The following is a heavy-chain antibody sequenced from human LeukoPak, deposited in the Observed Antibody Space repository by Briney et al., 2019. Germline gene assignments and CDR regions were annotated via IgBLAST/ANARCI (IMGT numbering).Heavy chain of an antibody. V-gene: IGHV1-18*01. J-gene: IGHJ4*02. Sequence: ASVKVSCKASGYTFTSYGISWVRQAPGQGLEWMGWISAYNGNTNYAQKLQGRVAMTTDTSTSTAYMGLRSLRSDDTAVYYCARGAATMIVVVIMPRLEYWGQGTPVTVSS. CDR3: ARGAATMIVVVIMPRLEY. D-gene: IGHD3-22*01. CDR2: ISAYNGNT. CDR1: GYTFTSYG.